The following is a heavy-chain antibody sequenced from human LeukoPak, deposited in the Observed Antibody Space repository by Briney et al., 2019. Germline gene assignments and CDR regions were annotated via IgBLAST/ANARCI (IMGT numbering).Heavy chain of an antibody. CDR3: ARDTARTTTAGGPDY. CDR2: ISGYNDDT. D-gene: IGHD6-13*01. Sequence: GASVKVSCKASGYTFSSYGIDWVRQAPGQGLEWMGWISGYNDDTDYAKNLQGRVPMTTDTSTSTAYMELRSLTSDDTALYYCARDTARTTTAGGPDYWGQGTLVTVSS. J-gene: IGHJ4*02. V-gene: IGHV1-18*01. CDR1: GYTFSSYG.